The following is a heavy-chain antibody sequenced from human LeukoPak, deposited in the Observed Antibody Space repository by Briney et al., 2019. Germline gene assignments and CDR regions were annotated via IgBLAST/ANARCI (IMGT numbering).Heavy chain of an antibody. CDR3: ARDQPHAASWFDP. CDR2: INPTGVRT. D-gene: IGHD2-2*01. CDR1: TINFSDYG. V-gene: IGHV3-23*01. Sequence: GGSLRLSCAASTINFSDYGMDWVRQAPGRGLEWVSTINPTGVRTYYADSVRGRFTISRDNSKNTVFLQINSLRVEDTAIYYCARDQPHAASWFDPWGQGPWSPSPQ. J-gene: IGHJ5*02.